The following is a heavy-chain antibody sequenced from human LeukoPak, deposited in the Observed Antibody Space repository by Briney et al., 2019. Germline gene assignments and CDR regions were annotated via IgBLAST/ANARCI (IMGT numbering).Heavy chain of an antibody. D-gene: IGHD5-12*01. Sequence: ASVKVSCKASGYTFTSYYMHWVRQAPGQGLEWMGIINPSGGSTSYAQKFQGRVTMTRDTSTSTVYMELSSLRSEDTAVYYCARAYAATTSRSRGYYYYGMDVWGQGTTVTVSS. CDR2: INPSGGST. V-gene: IGHV1-46*01. CDR1: GYTFTSYY. J-gene: IGHJ6*02. CDR3: ARAYAATTSRSRGYYYYGMDV.